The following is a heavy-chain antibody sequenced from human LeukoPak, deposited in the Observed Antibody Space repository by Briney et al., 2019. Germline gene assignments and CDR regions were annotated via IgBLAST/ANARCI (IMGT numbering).Heavy chain of an antibody. CDR1: GFTFSSYV. D-gene: IGHD6-19*01. CDR2: ISGSGGST. CDR3: AKTGDYSSGWWGLTDY. Sequence: GGSLRLSCAASGFTFSSYVMSWVRQAPGKGLEWVSGISGSGGSTYYADSVKGRFTISRDNSKNTVYLQMNSLRAEDTAVYYCAKTGDYSSGWWGLTDYWGQGTLVTVSS. V-gene: IGHV3-23*01. J-gene: IGHJ4*02.